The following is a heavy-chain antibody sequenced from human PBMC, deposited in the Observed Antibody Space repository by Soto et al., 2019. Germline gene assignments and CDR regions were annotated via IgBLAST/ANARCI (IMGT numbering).Heavy chain of an antibody. D-gene: IGHD3-10*01. V-gene: IGHV2-5*02. CDR3: AHRTGLGWFGESQLQTFDY. J-gene: IGHJ4*02. CDR2: IYWDDDK. Sequence: QITLKESGPTLVKPPQTLMLTCTFSGFSLSTSGVGVGWILQPPGKALEWLALIYWDDDKRYSPSLKSRLTISKDTSKNQVVLTMTDMAPVDTATYFCAHRTGLGWFGESQLQTFDYFGQGTLVTVSS. CDR1: GFSLSTSGVG.